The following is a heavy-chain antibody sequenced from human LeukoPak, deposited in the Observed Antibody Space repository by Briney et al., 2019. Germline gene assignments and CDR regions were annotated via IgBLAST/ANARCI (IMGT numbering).Heavy chain of an antibody. Sequence: GGSLRLSCAASEFTFNTYAVSWVRQAPGKGLEWVSYISSSSTIYYADSVKGRFTISRDNAKNSLYLQMNSLRDEDTAVYYCARSGTYNYYYYGMDVWGQGTTVTVSS. CDR1: EFTFNTYA. CDR2: ISSSSTI. D-gene: IGHD3-10*01. CDR3: ARSGTYNYYYYGMDV. V-gene: IGHV3-48*02. J-gene: IGHJ6*02.